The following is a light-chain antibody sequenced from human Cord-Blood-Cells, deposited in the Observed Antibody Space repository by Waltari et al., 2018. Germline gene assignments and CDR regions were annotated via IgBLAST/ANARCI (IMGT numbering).Light chain of an antibody. CDR3: CSYAGSWV. CDR2: EGS. V-gene: IGLV2-23*01. CDR1: SSDVGSYNL. J-gene: IGLJ3*02. Sequence: QSALTQPASVSGSPGQSITISRPGTSSDVGSYNLVSWYQQHPGKAPKLMIYEGSKRPSGVSNRFSGSKSGNTASLTISGLQAEDEADYYCCSYAGSWVFGGGTKLTVL.